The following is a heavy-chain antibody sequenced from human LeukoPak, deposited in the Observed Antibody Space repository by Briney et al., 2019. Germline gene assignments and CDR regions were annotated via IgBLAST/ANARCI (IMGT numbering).Heavy chain of an antibody. D-gene: IGHD2-21*02. V-gene: IGHV5-51*01. CDR2: IFPGESNI. Sequence: GESLKISCKGSGYSFNTYWIAWVRQMPGKGLEWMGMIFPGESNIRYSPSLQGHVTISADKSTNTAYLQWSSLQASDSAIYYCARQGTAPFDYWGQGTLVTVSS. J-gene: IGHJ4*02. CDR1: GYSFNTYW. CDR3: ARQGTAPFDY.